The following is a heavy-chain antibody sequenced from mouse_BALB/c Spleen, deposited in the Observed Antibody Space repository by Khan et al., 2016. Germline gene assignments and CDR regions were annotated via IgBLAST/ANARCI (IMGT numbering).Heavy chain of an antibody. CDR2: IDPANGNT. D-gene: IGHD1-1*01. Sequence: VQLKQSGAELVKPGASVKLSCTASGFNIKDTYMHWVNQRPEQGLEWIGRIDPANGNTKYDPKFQGKATITADTSSNTAFLQLSSLTSEDTAVYYCARGYYGTSHLDYWGQGTTLTVSS. J-gene: IGHJ2*01. CDR1: GFNIKDTY. CDR3: ARGYYGTSHLDY. V-gene: IGHV14-3*02.